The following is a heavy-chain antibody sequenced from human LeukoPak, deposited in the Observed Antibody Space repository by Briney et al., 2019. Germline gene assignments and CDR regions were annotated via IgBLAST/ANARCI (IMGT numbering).Heavy chain of an antibody. CDR3: ARHHNYYYGMDV. CDR1: GGSISTYY. J-gene: IGHJ6*02. V-gene: IGHV4-59*08. Sequence: PSETLSLTCAVSGGSISTYYWSWIRQPPGKGLEWLGYIYYSGSTNYNLSLKSRVTISVDTSKNQFSLKLSSVTAADTAVYYCARHHNYYYGMDVWGQGTTVTVSS. CDR2: IYYSGST.